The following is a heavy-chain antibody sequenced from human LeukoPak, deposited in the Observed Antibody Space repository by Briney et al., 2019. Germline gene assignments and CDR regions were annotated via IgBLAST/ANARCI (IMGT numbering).Heavy chain of an antibody. CDR1: GFTFSNAW. V-gene: IGHV3-23*01. D-gene: IGHD3-10*01. CDR2: ISGSADIT. CDR3: GRRLGSYYVDN. J-gene: IGHJ4*02. Sequence: GGSLRLSCAASGFTFSNAWMNWVRQAPGKGLEWVSAISGSADITHYADTVKGRFTISRDNSKNTLYLQMNSLRAEDTAVYYCGRRLGSYYVDNWGQGTLVTVSS.